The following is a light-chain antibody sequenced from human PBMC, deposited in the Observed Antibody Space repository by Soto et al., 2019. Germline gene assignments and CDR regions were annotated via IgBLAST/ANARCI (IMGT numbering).Light chain of an antibody. CDR1: QSLSSTY. V-gene: IGKV3-20*01. Sequence: DIVLTQSPGSLSLSPGERATLSCRASQSLSSTYLAWYQQKPGQAPRLLIYGASSRATGIPDRFSGSGSGTDFTLTINRLEPEDFAVYYCQQYGSSPQGYIFDQGTRLEIQ. J-gene: IGKJ2*01. CDR2: GAS. CDR3: QQYGSSPQGYI.